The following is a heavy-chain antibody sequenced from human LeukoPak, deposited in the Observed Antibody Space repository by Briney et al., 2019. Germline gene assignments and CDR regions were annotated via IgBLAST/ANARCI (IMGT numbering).Heavy chain of an antibody. CDR2: IIPIFGTP. J-gene: IGHJ4*02. CDR1: GGAFSSYA. D-gene: IGHD5-12*01. Sequence: SVKVSCKASGGAFSSYAINWVRQAPGQGLEWMGGIIPIFGTPNYAQKLQGRVTITADKTTSTAYMELSSLRSEDTAVYYCARRGAYDFEDYWGQGTPVTVSS. V-gene: IGHV1-69*06. CDR3: ARRGAYDFEDY.